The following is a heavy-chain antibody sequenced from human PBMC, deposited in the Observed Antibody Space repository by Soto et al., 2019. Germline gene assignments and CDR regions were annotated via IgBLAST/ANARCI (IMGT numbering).Heavy chain of an antibody. CDR3: ARGPGIAVAGSDY. J-gene: IGHJ4*02. V-gene: IGHV4-34*01. CDR2: INHSGST. D-gene: IGHD6-19*01. CDR1: GGSFSGYY. Sequence: QVQLQQWGAGLLKPSETLSLTCAVYGGSFSGYYWSWIRQPPGMGLEWIGEINHSGSTNYNPSLKSRVTISVDTSKNQFSLKLSSVTAADTAVYYCARGPGIAVAGSDYWGQGTLVTVSS.